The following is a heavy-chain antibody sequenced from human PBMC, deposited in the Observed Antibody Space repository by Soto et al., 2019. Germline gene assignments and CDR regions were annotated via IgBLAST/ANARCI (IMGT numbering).Heavy chain of an antibody. D-gene: IGHD3-16*01. J-gene: IGHJ4*02. Sequence: SETLSLTCTVSRGSISSYYWSWIRQPPGKGLEWIGYISYSGNTNYNASLKSRVTISVDTSTNQFSLRVTSVTAADTAVYYCARIRGLGEASPYFDYWGQGALVTVSS. V-gene: IGHV4-59*01. CDR1: RGSISSYY. CDR3: ARIRGLGEASPYFDY. CDR2: ISYSGNT.